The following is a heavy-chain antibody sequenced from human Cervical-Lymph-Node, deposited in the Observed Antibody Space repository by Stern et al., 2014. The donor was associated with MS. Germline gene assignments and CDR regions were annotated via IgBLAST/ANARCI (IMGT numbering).Heavy chain of an antibody. D-gene: IGHD6-19*01. CDR2: ISFDGAKT. CDR3: ARGSDWYPLDY. V-gene: IGHV3-30*03. Sequence: VQLVESGGGVVQPGRSLRLSCSPSGFAFSTYGMTWVRQAPGKGLEWVALISFDGAKTYYADSVKGRFTISRDNPKNTLYLQMKSLRGEDTAVYYCARGSDWYPLDYWGQGTLVTVSS. J-gene: IGHJ4*02. CDR1: GFAFSTYG.